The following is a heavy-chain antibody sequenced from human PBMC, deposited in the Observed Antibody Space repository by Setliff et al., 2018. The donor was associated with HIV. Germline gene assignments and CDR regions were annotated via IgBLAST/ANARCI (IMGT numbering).Heavy chain of an antibody. J-gene: IGHJ4*02. Sequence: SETLSLTCTVSGDSINNYYWTWIRQPPGKGLEWIGYIYHSGGTKYNPSLESRVTISVDTSKKHFSQNLSSVTAADTAVYYCARGLATSSRSSLVYWGQGILVTVSS. D-gene: IGHD6-6*01. V-gene: IGHV4-59*01. CDR1: GDSINNYY. CDR3: ARGLATSSRSSLVY. CDR2: IYHSGGT.